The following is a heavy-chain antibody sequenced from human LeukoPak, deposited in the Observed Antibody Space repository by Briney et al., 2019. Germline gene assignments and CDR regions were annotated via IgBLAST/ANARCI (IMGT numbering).Heavy chain of an antibody. V-gene: IGHV3-30-3*01. D-gene: IGHD3-16*02. CDR3: ARGGSRDYVWGSYLSLGY. J-gene: IGHJ4*02. CDR1: GFTFSSYA. CDR2: ISYDGSNK. Sequence: PGGSLRLSCAASGFTFSSYAMHWVRQAPGKGLEWVAVISYDGSNKYYADSVKGRFTTSRDNSKNTLYLQMNSLRAEDTAVYYCARGGSRDYVWGSYLSLGYWGQGTLVTVSS.